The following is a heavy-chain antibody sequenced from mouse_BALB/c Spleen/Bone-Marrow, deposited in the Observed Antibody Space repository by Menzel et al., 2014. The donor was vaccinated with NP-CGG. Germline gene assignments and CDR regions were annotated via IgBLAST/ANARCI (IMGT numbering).Heavy chain of an antibody. D-gene: IGHD1-1*01. Sequence: EVMLVESGGGLVKPGGSLKLSCAASGFAFSSYDMSWVRLTPEKRLEWVAYISSGGGSTYYTDTVKGRVTFSRDNAKNSLSLQMSSLKTEDTAMYYCARQILRGFGYWGQGTPVTVSA. CDR3: ARQILRGFGY. CDR2: ISSGGGST. V-gene: IGHV5-12-1*01. CDR1: GFAFSSYD. J-gene: IGHJ3*02.